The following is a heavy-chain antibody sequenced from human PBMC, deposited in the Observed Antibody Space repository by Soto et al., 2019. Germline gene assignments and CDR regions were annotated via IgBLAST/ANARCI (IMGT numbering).Heavy chain of an antibody. V-gene: IGHV1-69*13. Sequence: ASVKVSCKASGGTFSSYAISWVRQAPGQGLEWMGGIIPIFGTANYAQKFQGRVTITADESTSTAYMELSSLRSEDTAVYYCARDRAKWLRLRSAGWFGPWGQGTLVTVSS. J-gene: IGHJ5*02. CDR2: IIPIFGTA. CDR1: GGTFSSYA. CDR3: ARDRAKWLRLRSAGWFGP. D-gene: IGHD5-12*01.